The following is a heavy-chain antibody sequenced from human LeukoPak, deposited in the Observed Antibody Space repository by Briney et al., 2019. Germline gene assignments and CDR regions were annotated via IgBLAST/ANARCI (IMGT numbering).Heavy chain of an antibody. CDR3: AKDHGTAVAGFYY. V-gene: IGHV3-23*01. D-gene: IGHD6-19*01. CDR2: ITGTGGST. CDR1: GFSLSTYG. Sequence: TGGSLRLSCAASGFSLSTYGVSWVRQPPGKGLEWVSDITGTGGSTYYADSVKGRFTVSRDTSKNTLYLQMNSLRAEDTAIYYCAKDHGTAVAGFYYWGQGSLVTVSS. J-gene: IGHJ4*02.